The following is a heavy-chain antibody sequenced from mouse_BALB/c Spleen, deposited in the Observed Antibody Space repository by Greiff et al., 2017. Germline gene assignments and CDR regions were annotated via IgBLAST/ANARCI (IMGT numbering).Heavy chain of an antibody. Sequence: EVKLMESGGGLVKPGGSLKLSCAASGFTFSSYAMSWVRQTPEKRLEWVASISSGGSTYYPDSVKGRFTISRDNARNILYLQMSSLRSEDTAMYYCAKEWVRGYGPTHGGAMDYWGQGTSVTVSS. J-gene: IGHJ4*01. V-gene: IGHV5-6-5*01. CDR3: AKEWVRGYGPTHGGAMDY. D-gene: IGHD3-1*01. CDR1: GFTFSSYA. CDR2: ISSGGST.